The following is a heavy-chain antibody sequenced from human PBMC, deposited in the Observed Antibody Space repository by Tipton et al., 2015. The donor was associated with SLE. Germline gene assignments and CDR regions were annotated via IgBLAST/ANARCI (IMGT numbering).Heavy chain of an antibody. V-gene: IGHV4-34*01. CDR3: AREMHGDYEDAFDI. CDR1: GGSFSAYY. D-gene: IGHD4-17*01. Sequence: TLSLTYAVYGGSFSAYYWSWIRQPPGKGLEWIGEINHSGSTNCNPSLKRRVTISVDTSKTQFSLKLSSVTAADTAVYYCAREMHGDYEDAFDIWGQGTMVTVSS. CDR2: INHSGST. J-gene: IGHJ3*02.